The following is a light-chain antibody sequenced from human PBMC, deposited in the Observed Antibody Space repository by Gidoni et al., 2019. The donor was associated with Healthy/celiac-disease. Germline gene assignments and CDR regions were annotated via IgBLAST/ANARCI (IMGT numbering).Light chain of an antibody. CDR1: QSISSY. CDR3: QQCYSTPGT. V-gene: IGKV1-39*01. CDR2: AAS. J-gene: IGKJ4*02. Sequence: NHMNQSPSSLSTSVRDTVTITCRARQSISSYLTWYQQKPGKAPKLLSYAASSLQSGVPSRFRGSGARTAVILPISSLQPEDFATYYCQQCYSTPGTFGGXTKVEIK.